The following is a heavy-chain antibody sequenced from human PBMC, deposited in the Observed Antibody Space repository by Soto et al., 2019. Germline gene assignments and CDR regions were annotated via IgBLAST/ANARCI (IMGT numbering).Heavy chain of an antibody. CDR2: IKSKTDGGTT. CDR3: TTEPPRVRTKEIMITFGGVIVLPPV. D-gene: IGHD3-16*02. J-gene: IGHJ4*02. CDR1: GFTFSNAW. Sequence: GGSLRLSCAASGFTFSNAWMNWVRQAPGKGLEWVGRIKSKTDGGTTDYAAPVKGRFTISRDDSKNTLYLQMNSLKTEDTAVYYCTTEPPRVRTKEIMITFGGVIVLPPVWGQGTLVTVSS. V-gene: IGHV3-15*07.